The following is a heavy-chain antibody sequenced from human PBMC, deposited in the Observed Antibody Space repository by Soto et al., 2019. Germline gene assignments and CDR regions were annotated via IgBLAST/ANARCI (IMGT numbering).Heavy chain of an antibody. CDR1: GGSISSYY. V-gene: IGHV4-59*08. D-gene: IGHD3-3*01. CDR3: ARGIWSGYRSKGHFDY. CDR2: IYYSGST. J-gene: IGHJ4*02. Sequence: SETLSLTCTVSGGSISSYYWSWIRQPPGKGLEWIGYIYYSGSTNYNPSLKSRVTISVDTSKNQFSLKLSSVTAADTAVYYCARGIWSGYRSKGHFDYWGQGTLVTVSS.